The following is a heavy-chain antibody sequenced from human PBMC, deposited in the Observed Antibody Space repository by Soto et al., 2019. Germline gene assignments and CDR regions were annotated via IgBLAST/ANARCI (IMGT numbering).Heavy chain of an antibody. CDR1: GFTFSDYY. CDR2: ISSSGSTI. Sequence: GGSLRLSCAASGFTFSDYYMSWIRQAPGKGLEWVSYISSSGSTIYYADSVKGRFTISRDNSKNTLYLQMNSLRAEDTAVYYCAKDRVAAAGTIPYFDYWGQGTLVTVSS. CDR3: AKDRVAAAGTIPYFDY. D-gene: IGHD6-13*01. J-gene: IGHJ4*02. V-gene: IGHV3-11*01.